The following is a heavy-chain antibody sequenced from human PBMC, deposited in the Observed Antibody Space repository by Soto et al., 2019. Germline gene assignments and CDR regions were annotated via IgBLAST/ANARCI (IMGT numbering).Heavy chain of an antibody. V-gene: IGHV2-5*02. CDR3: AHLPWKQLWPRAPVVY. CDR2: IYWDDDK. Sequence: ESGPTLVNPTQTLTLTCTFSGFSLSTSGVGVGWIRQPPGKALEWLGIIYWDDDKRYRPSLKSRLTITKDTSKNQLVLTMTNMDPVDTATYYCAHLPWKQLWPRAPVVYWGQGTPVTVPQ. D-gene: IGHD5-18*01. CDR1: GFSLSTSGVG. J-gene: IGHJ4*02.